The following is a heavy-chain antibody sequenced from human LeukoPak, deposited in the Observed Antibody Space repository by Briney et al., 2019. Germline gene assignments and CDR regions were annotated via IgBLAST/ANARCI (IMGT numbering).Heavy chain of an antibody. V-gene: IGHV4-34*01. J-gene: IGHJ6*02. CDR1: GGSFSGYY. Sequence: SETLSLTCVVYGGSFSGYYWSWIRQPPGKGLEWIGEINHSGSTNYNPSLKSRVTISVDTSKNQFSLKLSSVTAADTAVYYCARGRSIAARPVYYGMDVWGQGTTVTVSS. CDR2: INHSGST. D-gene: IGHD6-6*01. CDR3: ARGRSIAARPVYYGMDV.